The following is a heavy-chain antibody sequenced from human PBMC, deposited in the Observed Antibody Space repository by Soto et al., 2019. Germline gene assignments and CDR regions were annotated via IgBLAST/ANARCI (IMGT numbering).Heavy chain of an antibody. V-gene: IGHV3-48*02. CDR2: ISSSSSTI. D-gene: IGHD3-3*01. Sequence: GGSLRLSCAASGFTFSSYSMNWVRQAPGKGLEWVSYISSSSSTIYYADSVKGRFTISRDNAKNSLYLQMNSLRDEDTAVYYCARIYDFWSGYYTGLEAMSSRYYYFDYWGQGTLVTVSS. J-gene: IGHJ4*02. CDR3: ARIYDFWSGYYTGLEAMSSRYYYFDY. CDR1: GFTFSSYS.